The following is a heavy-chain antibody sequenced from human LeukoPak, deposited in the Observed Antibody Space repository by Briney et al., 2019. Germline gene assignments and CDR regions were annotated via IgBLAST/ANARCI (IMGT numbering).Heavy chain of an antibody. J-gene: IGHJ4*02. V-gene: IGHV3-23*01. CDR3: AKELDTRSLRGYFHY. CDR1: GFTFVNAW. D-gene: IGHD5-18*01. Sequence: GGSLRLSCAASGFTFVNAWMTWVRQAPGKGLEYVSGISGSGDRTYYADSVKGRFTISRDNSKNTLYLQMNSLRAEDTALYYCAKELDTRSLRGYFHYWGQGTLVTVSS. CDR2: ISGSGDRT.